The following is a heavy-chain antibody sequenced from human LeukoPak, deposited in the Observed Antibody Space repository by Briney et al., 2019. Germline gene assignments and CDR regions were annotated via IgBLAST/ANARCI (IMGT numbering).Heavy chain of an antibody. CDR2: ISSSGSTT. CDR3: ARFKGYSYAGDWFDP. CDR1: GFTFSDYY. J-gene: IGHJ5*02. D-gene: IGHD5-18*01. Sequence: GGSLRLSCAASGFTFSDYYMSWIRQAPGKGPEWISFISSSGSTTYYADFVKGRFTISRDNAKNSLYLQMNSLRAEDTAVYYCARFKGYSYAGDWFDPWGQGTLVTVSS. V-gene: IGHV3-11*04.